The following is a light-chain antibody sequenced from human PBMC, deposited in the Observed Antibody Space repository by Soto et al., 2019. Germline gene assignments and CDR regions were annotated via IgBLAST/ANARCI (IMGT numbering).Light chain of an antibody. CDR1: QSVSSN. J-gene: IGKJ1*01. CDR3: QQYNDWPIT. Sequence: EIVLPKSHGTLSLSPGERATLSCRASQSVSSNLAWYQHNPGQAPRLLIYGVSTRATGIPARFSGSASGTEFTLTISSLQSEDFAVYSCQQYNDWPITFGQGTKMGIK. V-gene: IGKV3-15*01. CDR2: GVS.